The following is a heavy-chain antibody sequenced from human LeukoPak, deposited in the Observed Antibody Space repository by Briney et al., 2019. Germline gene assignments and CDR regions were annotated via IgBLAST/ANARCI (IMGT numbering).Heavy chain of an antibody. D-gene: IGHD5-12*01. CDR1: GFTFSSYA. CDR3: ARDHHIGSAPVATMGP. J-gene: IGHJ5*02. Sequence: PGGSLRLSCAASGFTFSSYAMHWVRQAPGKGLEWVAVISYDGSNKYYADSVKGRFTISRDNSKNTLYLQMNSLRAEDTAVYYCARDHHIGSAPVATMGPWGQGTLVTVSS. V-gene: IGHV3-30-3*01. CDR2: ISYDGSNK.